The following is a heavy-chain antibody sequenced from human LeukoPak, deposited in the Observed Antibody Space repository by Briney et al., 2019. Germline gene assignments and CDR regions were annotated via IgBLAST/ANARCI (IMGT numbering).Heavy chain of an antibody. D-gene: IGHD1-26*01. CDR3: ASQRSFNY. CDR1: GVPLSSNY. V-gene: IGHV3-53*01. CDR2: IYSGGGT. J-gene: IGHJ4*02. Sequence: PGGALRLSCAASGVPLSSNYMSWVRQAPGKGLEWVSVIYSGGGTYYADSVRGRFTISRDNSKNTVYLQMNSLRAEDTAVYFCASQRSFNYWGQGTLVTVSS.